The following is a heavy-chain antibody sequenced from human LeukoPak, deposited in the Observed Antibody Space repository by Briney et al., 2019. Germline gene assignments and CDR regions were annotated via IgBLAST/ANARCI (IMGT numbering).Heavy chain of an antibody. CDR2: IRSKVYGGTT. Sequence: GGSLRLSCRASGFTFGDYVMTWVRQAPGKGLEWVGFIRSKVYGGTTEYAASVKGRFIISRGDSKSIAYLQMNSLKTEDTAVYYCTRDYGGFDYWGQGTLVTVSS. D-gene: IGHD4-23*01. V-gene: IGHV3-49*04. CDR1: GFTFGDYV. J-gene: IGHJ4*02. CDR3: TRDYGGFDY.